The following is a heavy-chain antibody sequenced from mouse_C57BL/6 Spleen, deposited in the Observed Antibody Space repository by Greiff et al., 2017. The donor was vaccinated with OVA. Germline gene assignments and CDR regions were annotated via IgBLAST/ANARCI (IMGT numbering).Heavy chain of an antibody. CDR1: GYAFTNYL. CDR3: ARSNYYGSSYPFDY. J-gene: IGHJ2*01. D-gene: IGHD1-1*01. V-gene: IGHV1-54*01. Sequence: ESGAELVRPGTSVKVSCKASGYAFTNYLIEWVKQRPGQGLEWIGVINPGSGGTNYNEKFKGKATLTADKSSSTAYMQLSSLTSEDSAVYFCARSNYYGSSYPFDYWGQGTTLTVSS. CDR2: INPGSGGT.